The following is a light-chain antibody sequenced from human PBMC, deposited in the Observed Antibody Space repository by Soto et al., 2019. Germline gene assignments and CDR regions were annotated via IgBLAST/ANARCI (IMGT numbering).Light chain of an antibody. Sequence: DIQMTQSPSTLSASVGDRVTITCRASQSITRCLAWYQQKPGKATKLLIYKASNLGGGVPSRFSGDGSGTEFTLTISSLQPEDSATYYCQQYNSYSSFGPGTKVDIK. CDR1: QSITRC. CDR2: KAS. J-gene: IGKJ3*01. CDR3: QQYNSYSS. V-gene: IGKV1-5*03.